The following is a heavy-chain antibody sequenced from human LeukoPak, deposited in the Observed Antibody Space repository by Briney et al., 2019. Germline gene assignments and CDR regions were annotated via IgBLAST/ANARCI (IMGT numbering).Heavy chain of an antibody. J-gene: IGHJ4*02. V-gene: IGHV4-59*01. D-gene: IGHD3-22*01. CDR1: GGSINSYY. CDR3: ARGRANYDSTGYYY. Sequence: SETLSLTCSVSGGSINSYYWTWIRQPPGKGLEWIGYIYSSGSTKYNPTLKSRVTITIDTSKNQFSLKLSSVTAADTAVYYCARGRANYDSTGYYYWGQGILVTVSS. CDR2: IYSSGST.